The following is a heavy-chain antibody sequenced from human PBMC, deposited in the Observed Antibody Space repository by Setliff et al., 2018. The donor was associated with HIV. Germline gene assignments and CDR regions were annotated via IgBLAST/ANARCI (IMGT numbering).Heavy chain of an antibody. V-gene: IGHV4-39*01. D-gene: IGHD6-19*01. Sequence: LSLTCTVSGGSISNNSYYWGWVRQPPGKGLELIGNLFYNGNTYYNPSLKSRVTISVDTSKNQFSLKLSSVTAADTAIYFCARQFRYPNRAVAGVDYWGQGTQVTVSS. CDR3: ARQFRYPNRAVAGVDY. CDR2: LFYNGNT. CDR1: GGSISNNSYY. J-gene: IGHJ4*02.